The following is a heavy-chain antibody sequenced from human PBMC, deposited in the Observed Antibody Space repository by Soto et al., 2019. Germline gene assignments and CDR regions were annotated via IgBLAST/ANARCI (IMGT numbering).Heavy chain of an antibody. J-gene: IGHJ4*02. Sequence: QVQLQQRGAGLLKPSETLSITCAVYGGSFSGYYWSWIRQPPGKGLEWLGEINHSGSTNYNPSLKSRVTISVDTSKNQFSRKLSSVTAADTAVYYCERALPMITFGGVIVPNFDYWGQGTLDTVSS. V-gene: IGHV4-34*01. D-gene: IGHD3-16*02. CDR1: GGSFSGYY. CDR2: INHSGST. CDR3: ERALPMITFGGVIVPNFDY.